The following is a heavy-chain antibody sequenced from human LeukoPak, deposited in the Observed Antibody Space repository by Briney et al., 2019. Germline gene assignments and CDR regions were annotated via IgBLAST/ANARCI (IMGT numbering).Heavy chain of an antibody. V-gene: IGHV4-34*01. Sequence: SETLSLTCAVYGGSFSGYYWSWIRQPPGKGLEWIGEINHSGSTNYNPSLKSRVTLSVDTSKNQFSLKLSSVTAADTAVYYCASGIIAAATSGYFDPWGQGTLVTVSS. D-gene: IGHD6-13*01. CDR1: GGSFSGYY. CDR3: ASGIIAAATSGYFDP. CDR2: INHSGST. J-gene: IGHJ5*02.